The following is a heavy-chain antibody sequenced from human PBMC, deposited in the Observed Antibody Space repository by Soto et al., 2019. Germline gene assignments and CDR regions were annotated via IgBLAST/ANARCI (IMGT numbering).Heavy chain of an antibody. V-gene: IGHV3-9*01. Sequence: EVQLVESGGGLVQPGRSLRLSCAASGFTFDDYAMHWVRQAPGKGLEWVSGISWNSGSIGYADSVKGRFTISRDNAKNSLYLQMNSLRAEDTALYYCAKLYCGGDCGSGYFDLWGRGTLVTVSS. CDR1: GFTFDDYA. CDR3: AKLYCGGDCGSGYFDL. D-gene: IGHD2-21*01. CDR2: ISWNSGSI. J-gene: IGHJ2*01.